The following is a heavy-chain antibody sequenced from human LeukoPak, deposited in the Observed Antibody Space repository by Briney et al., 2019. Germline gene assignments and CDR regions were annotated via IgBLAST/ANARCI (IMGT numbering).Heavy chain of an antibody. CDR1: GYSFTSYW. V-gene: IGHV5-10-1*01. Sequence: HGESLKISCKGSGYSFTSYWISWVRQMPGKGLEWMGRIDPSDSYTNYSPPFQGHVTISADKSISTAYLQWSSLKASDTAMYYCARSRHGIAAAGTRSWFDPWGQGTLVTVSS. D-gene: IGHD6-13*01. CDR3: ARSRHGIAAAGTRSWFDP. CDR2: IDPSDSYT. J-gene: IGHJ5*02.